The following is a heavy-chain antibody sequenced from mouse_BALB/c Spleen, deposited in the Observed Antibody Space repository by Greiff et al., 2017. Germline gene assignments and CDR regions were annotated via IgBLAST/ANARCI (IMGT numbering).Heavy chain of an antibody. J-gene: IGHJ3*01. Sequence: EVKVVESGGDLVKPGGSLKLSCAASGFTFSSYGMSWVRQTPDKRLEWVATISSGGSYTYYPDSVKGRFTISRDNAKNTLYLQMSSLKSEDTAMYYCARQGFLSNWEFAYWGQGTLVTVSA. CDR1: GFTFSSYG. D-gene: IGHD4-1*01. CDR3: ARQGFLSNWEFAY. CDR2: ISSGGSYT. V-gene: IGHV5-6*01.